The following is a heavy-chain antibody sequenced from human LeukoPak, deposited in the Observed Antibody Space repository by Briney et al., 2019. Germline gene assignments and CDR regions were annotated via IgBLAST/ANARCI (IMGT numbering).Heavy chain of an antibody. Sequence: GGSLRLSCAASGFTFSSYAMHWVRQAPGKGLEWVAVISYDGSNKYYADSVKGRFTISRDNSKNTLYLQMNSLRAEDTAVYYCAKLLPAYLGFDYWGQGTLVTVSS. D-gene: IGHD2-21*01. CDR1: GFTFSSYA. CDR3: AKLLPAYLGFDY. CDR2: ISYDGSNK. J-gene: IGHJ4*02. V-gene: IGHV3-30-3*02.